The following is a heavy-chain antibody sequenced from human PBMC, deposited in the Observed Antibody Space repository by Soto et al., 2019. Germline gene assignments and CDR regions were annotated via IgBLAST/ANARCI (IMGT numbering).Heavy chain of an antibody. CDR2: IYYSGST. J-gene: IGHJ4*02. CDR1: GGSISSSSYY. D-gene: IGHD2-21*02. Sequence: SETLSLTCTVSGGSISSSSYYWGWIRQPPGKGLEWIGSIYYSGSTYYNPSLKSRVTISVDTSKNQFSLKLSSVTAADTAVYYCAREGGDGYSHWGQGTLVTVSS. CDR3: AREGGDGYSH. V-gene: IGHV4-39*07.